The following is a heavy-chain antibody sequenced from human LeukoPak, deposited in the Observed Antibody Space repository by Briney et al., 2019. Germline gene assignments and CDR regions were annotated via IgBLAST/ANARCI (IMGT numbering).Heavy chain of an antibody. CDR2: IYTSGST. CDR3: ARVQSGYYDFSNWFDP. Sequence: SETLSLTCTVSGGSISSYYWSWVRQPAGKGLEWIVRIYTSGSTNYNPSLKSRVTMSVDTSKNQFSLKLSSVTAADTAVYYCARVQSGYYDFSNWFDPWGQGTLVTVSS. CDR1: GGSISSYY. D-gene: IGHD3-3*01. J-gene: IGHJ5*02. V-gene: IGHV4-4*07.